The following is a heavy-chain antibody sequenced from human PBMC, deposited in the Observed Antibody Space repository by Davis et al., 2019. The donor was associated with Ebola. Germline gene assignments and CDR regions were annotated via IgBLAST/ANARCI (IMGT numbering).Heavy chain of an antibody. J-gene: IGHJ6*02. CDR1: GYRFTTYY. CDR3: ARDSRLRAGLDV. CDR2: INPNNGAT. V-gene: IGHV1-2*04. D-gene: IGHD4-17*01. Sequence: ASVKVSCKASGYRFTTYYIYWVRQAPGQGLEWMAWINPNNGATNYAQKFQGWVTLTTDTSINTAYMELNRLRSNDSAVYYCARDSRLRAGLDVWGQGTTVTVSS.